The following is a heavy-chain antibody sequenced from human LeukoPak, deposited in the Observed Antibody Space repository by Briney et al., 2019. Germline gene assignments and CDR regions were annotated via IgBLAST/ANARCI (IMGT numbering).Heavy chain of an antibody. CDR2: IKSKTDGGTT. D-gene: IGHD3-3*01. Sequence: GSLRLSCAASGFTFSNAWMSWDRQAPGKGLEWVGRIKSKTDGGTTDYAAPVKGRFTITRDDSKNTPYLQMNSLKTEDTAVYYCTTLYDFWSGVDYWGQGTLVTVSS. V-gene: IGHV3-15*01. CDR3: TTLYDFWSGVDY. J-gene: IGHJ4*02. CDR1: GFTFSNAW.